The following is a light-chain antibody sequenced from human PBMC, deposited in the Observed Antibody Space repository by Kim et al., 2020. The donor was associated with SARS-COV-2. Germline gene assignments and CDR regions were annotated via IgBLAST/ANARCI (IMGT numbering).Light chain of an antibody. CDR2: SKN. CDR1: RTIIVSNT. V-gene: IGLV1-44*01. CDR3: AAWDDSLNGYV. J-gene: IGLJ1*01. Sequence: LRVTVACSRSRTIIVSNTVNVYQQIPRTAPKLLIYSKNQRPSGVPVRFSGSKSSATAALAISGLQSEDKADYYCAAWDDSLNGYVFGTGTKVTVL.